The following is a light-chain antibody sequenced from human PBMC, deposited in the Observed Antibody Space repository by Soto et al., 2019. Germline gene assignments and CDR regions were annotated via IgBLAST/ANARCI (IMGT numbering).Light chain of an antibody. J-gene: IGKJ2*01. CDR3: QQYNSYHT. Sequence: DIQMTQSPSTLSASVGDRVTITCRASESMSNCLAWYQQKPGKAPKLLISGASSLQSGVPSRFSGSASGTEFTLTISSLQPDDFATYYCQQYNSYHTFGQGTKVDIK. CDR1: ESMSNC. V-gene: IGKV1-5*01. CDR2: GAS.